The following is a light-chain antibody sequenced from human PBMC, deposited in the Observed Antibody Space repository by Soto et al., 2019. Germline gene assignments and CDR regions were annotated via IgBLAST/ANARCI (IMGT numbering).Light chain of an antibody. V-gene: IGKV3-15*01. CDR2: VAS. CDR3: HQYNNWPYANT. Sequence: SPATLSVSPWERATLSCRASQSVSRNLAWYQQKAGQAPRLLIYVASTRATGIPARFSGSGSGTEFTLTITSLQSEDFAVYYCHQYNNWPYANTFGQGTRLEIK. CDR1: QSVSRN. J-gene: IGKJ5*01.